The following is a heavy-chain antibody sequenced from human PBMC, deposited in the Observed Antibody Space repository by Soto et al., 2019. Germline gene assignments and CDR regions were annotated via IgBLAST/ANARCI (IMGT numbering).Heavy chain of an antibody. CDR1: GGSISSGSYY. V-gene: IGHV4-31*03. J-gene: IGHJ5*02. CDR3: ARSVFP. Sequence: QVQLQESGPGLVKPSQTLSLTCTVSGGSISSGSYYWSWIRQHPGKGLGWIGYISYSKSTNYNPSLKSRVTISLDTSKNQFSLKLTSVTAADTAVYYCARSVFPWGQGTLVTVSS. CDR2: ISYSKST.